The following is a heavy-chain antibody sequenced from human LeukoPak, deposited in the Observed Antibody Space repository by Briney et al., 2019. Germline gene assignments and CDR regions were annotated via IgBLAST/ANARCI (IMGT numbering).Heavy chain of an antibody. V-gene: IGHV3-23*01. CDR1: GFTFSSYA. J-gene: IGHJ4*02. CDR2: ISGSGGST. Sequence: PGGSLRLSYAASGFTFSSYAMSWVRQAPGKGLEWVSAISGSGGSTYYADSVKGRFTISRDNSKNTLYLQMNSLRAEDTAVYYCAKDVPKYYYDSSGYYGADGYWGQGTLVTVSS. CDR3: AKDVPKYYYDSSGYYGADGY. D-gene: IGHD3-22*01.